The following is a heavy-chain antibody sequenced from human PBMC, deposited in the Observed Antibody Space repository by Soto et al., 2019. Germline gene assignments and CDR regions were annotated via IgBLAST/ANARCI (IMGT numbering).Heavy chain of an antibody. CDR1: GGSFSGYY. Sequence: VTLSLTCAVYGGSFSGYYWSWIRQPPGKGLEWIGEINHSGSTNYNPSLKSRATISVDTSKNQFSLKLSSVTAADTAVYYCARASGYRTYNFDYWGQGTLVTVSS. CDR2: INHSGST. D-gene: IGHD5-18*01. CDR3: ARASGYRTYNFDY. J-gene: IGHJ4*02. V-gene: IGHV4-34*01.